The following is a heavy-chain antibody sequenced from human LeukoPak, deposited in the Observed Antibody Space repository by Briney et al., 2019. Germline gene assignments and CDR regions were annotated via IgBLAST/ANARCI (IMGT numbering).Heavy chain of an antibody. V-gene: IGHV4-39*01. CDR1: DSSISSSRYD. J-gene: IGHJ4*02. CDR2: IYYSGST. Sequence: TLSLTCTVTDSSISSSRYDWSCIRQPPGKKLEWIGSIYYSGSTYYNPSLKSRVTISVDTSKNQFSLKLSSVTAADTAVYYCARHVYYDSSGYYTSYYFDYWGQGTLVTVSS. CDR3: ARHVYYDSSGYYTSYYFDY. D-gene: IGHD3-22*01.